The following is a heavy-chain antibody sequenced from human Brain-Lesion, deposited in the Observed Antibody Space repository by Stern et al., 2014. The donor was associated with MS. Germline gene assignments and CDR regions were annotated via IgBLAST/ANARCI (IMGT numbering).Heavy chain of an antibody. CDR1: GGSINTNNYY. Sequence: QVQLVESGPGLVKPSETLSLTCTVSGGSINTNNYYWGWIRQPPGKGLEWIGNIYSSGSTFYSPSLKSRVTMSVDHSKNQFSLKLSSVTAADTAVYYCARTGDDFGDYSLSYWGQGTLVTVSS. CDR3: ARTGDDFGDYSLSY. J-gene: IGHJ4*02. D-gene: IGHD4-17*01. CDR2: IYSSGST. V-gene: IGHV4-39*01.